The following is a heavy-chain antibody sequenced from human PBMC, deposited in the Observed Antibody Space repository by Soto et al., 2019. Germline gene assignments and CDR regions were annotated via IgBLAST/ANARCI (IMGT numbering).Heavy chain of an antibody. CDR1: GFTFRTYA. J-gene: IGHJ6*02. CDR2: VSYDASNK. D-gene: IGHD1-7*01. CDR3: ARDRQATIGTYHYYDMDV. V-gene: IGHV3-30*01. Sequence: PGGSLRLSCAASGFTFRTYALHWVRQAPGKGLEWVTVVSYDASNKYFADSVKGRFTISRDNSKNTMFLQMNSLRTEDTAVYYCARDRQATIGTYHYYDMDVWGQGTTVTVSS.